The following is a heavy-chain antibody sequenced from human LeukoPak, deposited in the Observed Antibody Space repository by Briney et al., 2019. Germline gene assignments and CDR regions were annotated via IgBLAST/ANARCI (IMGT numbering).Heavy chain of an antibody. Sequence: RGPLRLSCAASGFTFSSYSMNWVRQAPGKGLEWVSYISSSSSTIYYADSVKGRFTISRDNAKNSLYLQMNSLRAEDTAVYYCARGRVGAMYYFDYWGQGTLVTVS. V-gene: IGHV3-48*01. CDR3: ARGRVGAMYYFDY. CDR2: ISSSSSTI. D-gene: IGHD1-26*01. J-gene: IGHJ4*02. CDR1: GFTFSSYS.